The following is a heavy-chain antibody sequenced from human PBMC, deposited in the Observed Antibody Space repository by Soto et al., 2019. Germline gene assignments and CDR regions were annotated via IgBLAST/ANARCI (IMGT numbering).Heavy chain of an antibody. CDR3: ARDLWWYLH. J-gene: IGHJ4*02. CDR2: ISAGGDGA. Sequence: EVQVLESGGGLVQPGGALRLSCAASGFTFSSHAMSWVRQAPGKGLEWVSSISAGGDGAYYADSVKGRFTISRANSNNTLYLQMNSLRTEDTAVYYCARDLWWYLHWGQGTLVTVSS. D-gene: IGHD2-15*01. V-gene: IGHV3-23*01. CDR1: GFTFSSHA.